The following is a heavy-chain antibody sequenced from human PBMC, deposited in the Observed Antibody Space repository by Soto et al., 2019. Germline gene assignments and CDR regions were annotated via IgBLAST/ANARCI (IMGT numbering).Heavy chain of an antibody. CDR1: GFTFSGSA. D-gene: IGHD3-16*01. J-gene: IGHJ2*01. Sequence: GGSLRLSCAASGFTFSGSAMHWVRQASGKGLEWVGRIRSKANSYATAYAASVKGRFTISRDDSKNTAYLQMNSLKTEDTAVYYCTTQTFWGSQLRNDFDLWGRGTLVTVSS. CDR2: IRSKANSYAT. CDR3: TTQTFWGSQLRNDFDL. V-gene: IGHV3-73*01.